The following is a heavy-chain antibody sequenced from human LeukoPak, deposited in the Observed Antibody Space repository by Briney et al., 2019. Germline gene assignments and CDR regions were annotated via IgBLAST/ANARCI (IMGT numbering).Heavy chain of an antibody. CDR2: IKQDGSEK. Sequence: PGGSLRLSCAASGFTFSNAWMSWVRQAPGKGLEWVANIKQDGSEKYYVYSVKGRFTISRDKAKNSLYLQMNSLRVEDTAVYYCARVQWELRGVGSYFDYWGQGTLVTVSS. D-gene: IGHD1-26*01. V-gene: IGHV3-7*01. CDR3: ARVQWELRGVGSYFDY. J-gene: IGHJ4*02. CDR1: GFTFSNAW.